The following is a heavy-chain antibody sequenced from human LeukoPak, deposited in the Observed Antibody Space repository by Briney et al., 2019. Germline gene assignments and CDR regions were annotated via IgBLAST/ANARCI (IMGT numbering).Heavy chain of an antibody. CDR2: ISVYNGKT. V-gene: IGHV1-18*01. D-gene: IGHD5-12*01. Sequence: GASVNVSCKASGYTFTKYGMNWVRQAPGQGLEWMGWISVYNGKTNYAQKFQDRVTVTTDISTSTVYMELRSLRSDDTAVYYCARDWEYSVDYWGQGTLVTVSS. CDR3: ARDWEYSVDY. CDR1: GYTFTKYG. J-gene: IGHJ4*02.